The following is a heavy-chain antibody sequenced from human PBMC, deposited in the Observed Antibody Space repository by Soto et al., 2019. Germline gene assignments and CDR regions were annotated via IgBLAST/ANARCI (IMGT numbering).Heavy chain of an antibody. Sequence: GASVKVSCKASGGTFSSYAISWVRQAPGQGLEWMGGIIPIFGTANYAQKFQGRVTITADESTSTAYMELSSLRSEDTAVYYCARGLAYCGGDCYSDYWGQGTLVTVSS. V-gene: IGHV1-69*13. J-gene: IGHJ4*02. CDR2: IIPIFGTA. CDR1: GGTFSSYA. D-gene: IGHD2-21*02. CDR3: ARGLAYCGGDCYSDY.